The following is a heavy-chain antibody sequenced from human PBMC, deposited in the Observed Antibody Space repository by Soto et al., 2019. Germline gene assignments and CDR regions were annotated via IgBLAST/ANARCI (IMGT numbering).Heavy chain of an antibody. J-gene: IGHJ6*02. Sequence: PSQTLSLTCAISGNSVSSNSAAWNWIRQSPPRGLEWLGRTYYRSKWYNDYALSVKNRITINPDTSKNQFSLQLNSVTPEDTAMYYCVRADPDYYYSGMDVWGQGTTVTVSS. CDR2: TYYRSKWYN. V-gene: IGHV6-1*01. CDR3: VRADPDYYYSGMDV. CDR1: GNSVSSNSAA.